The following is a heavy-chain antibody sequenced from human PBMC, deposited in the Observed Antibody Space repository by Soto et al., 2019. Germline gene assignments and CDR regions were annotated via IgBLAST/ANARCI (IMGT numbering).Heavy chain of an antibody. V-gene: IGHV3-23*01. CDR3: AKNYDLDH. D-gene: IGHD3-16*01. J-gene: IGHJ4*02. CDR2: INVDDST. Sequence: EVQLLESGGGLVQPGGSLRLSCAASGFTFSAYAMSWVRQAPGKGLEWVSSINVDDSTYYADSVKGRFTISRDNSKSTVFLELSSLRVEDTATFYCAKNYDLDHWGQGTQVTVSS. CDR1: GFTFSAYA.